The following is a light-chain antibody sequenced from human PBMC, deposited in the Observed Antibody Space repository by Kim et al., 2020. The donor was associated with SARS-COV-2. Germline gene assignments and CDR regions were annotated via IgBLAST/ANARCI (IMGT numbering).Light chain of an antibody. CDR1: QSVSSSY. V-gene: IGKV3-20*01. Sequence: EIVLTQSPGTLSLSPGERATLSCRASQSVSSSYLAWYQQKPGQAPRLLIYGASSRATGIPDRFSGSGSGTDFTLTISRLEPEDFAVYYCQQYGSSPPYTCGQGTNLEIK. CDR2: GAS. J-gene: IGKJ2*01. CDR3: QQYGSSPPYT.